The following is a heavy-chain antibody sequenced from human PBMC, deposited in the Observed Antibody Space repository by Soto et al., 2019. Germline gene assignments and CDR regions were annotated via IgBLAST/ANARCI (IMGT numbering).Heavy chain of an antibody. D-gene: IGHD3-22*01. V-gene: IGHV1-69*13. J-gene: IGHJ4*02. CDR2: IIPRFGTA. CDR1: GGTFSSYA. Sequence: SVKVSCKASGGTFSSYAISWVRQAPGQGLEWVGGIIPRFGTANYAQTFQGRVTITADESTSTAYMELSSLRSEDTAMYYCAKVKYDSSGYYRNFDYWGQGTLVTVSS. CDR3: AKVKYDSSGYYRNFDY.